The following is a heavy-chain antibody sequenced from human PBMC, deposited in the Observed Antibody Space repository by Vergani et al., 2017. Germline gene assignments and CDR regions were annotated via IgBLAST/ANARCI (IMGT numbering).Heavy chain of an antibody. J-gene: IGHJ4*02. Sequence: EVQLVESGGGLVQPGGSLKLSCAASGFTFSGSAMHWVRQASGKGLEWVGRNRSKANSYATAYAASVKGRFTISRDDSKNTAYLQMNSLKTEDTAVYYCTRRGYGGNIGDYWGQGTLVTVSS. CDR2: NRSKANSYAT. V-gene: IGHV3-73*01. CDR3: TRRGYGGNIGDY. D-gene: IGHD4-23*01. CDR1: GFTFSGSA.